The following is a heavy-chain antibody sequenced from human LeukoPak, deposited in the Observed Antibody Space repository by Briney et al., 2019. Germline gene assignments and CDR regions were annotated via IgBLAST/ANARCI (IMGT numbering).Heavy chain of an antibody. CDR1: GGSIRDYF. CDR2: IYYSGST. D-gene: IGHD3-3*01. CDR3: ARVDAYDFWSGPGSGAFDI. V-gene: IGHV4-59*01. J-gene: IGHJ3*02. Sequence: PSETLSLTCNVSGGSIRDYFWSWIRQPPGKGLEWIGYIYYSGSTSYNPSLKSRVSISVDTSKNQFSLKLSSVTAADTAVYYCARVDAYDFWSGPGSGAFDIWGQGTMVTVSS.